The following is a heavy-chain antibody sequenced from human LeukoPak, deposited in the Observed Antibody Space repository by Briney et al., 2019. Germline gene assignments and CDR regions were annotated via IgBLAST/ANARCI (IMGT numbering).Heavy chain of an antibody. Sequence: PSETLSLTCTVSGGSISSYYWNWIGQPPGKGLEWIGHIYYSGTTNYNSSLNSRVSISGDTTKTLFFLMRSSVTAADTAVYYCARRGPYCGGDCYTYWYFDLWGRGTLVTVSS. D-gene: IGHD2-21*02. J-gene: IGHJ2*01. V-gene: IGHV4-59*01. CDR2: IYYSGTT. CDR3: ARRGPYCGGDCYTYWYFDL. CDR1: GGSISSYY.